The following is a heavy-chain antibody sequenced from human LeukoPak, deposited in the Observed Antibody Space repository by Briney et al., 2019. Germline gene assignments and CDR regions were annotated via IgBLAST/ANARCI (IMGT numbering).Heavy chain of an antibody. V-gene: IGHV3-23*01. J-gene: IGHJ4*02. CDR2: ISGSGGST. Sequence: GGSLRLSCAAPGFTFSSYAMSWVRQAPGKGLEWVSGISGSGGSTSYAVSGKGRFTIPRDNSKNTLYLQMNTLRAEDTAVYYCAKVSGIGVAGYPLDSWGQGTLVTVSS. CDR3: AKVSGIGVAGYPLDS. CDR1: GFTFSSYA. D-gene: IGHD6-19*01.